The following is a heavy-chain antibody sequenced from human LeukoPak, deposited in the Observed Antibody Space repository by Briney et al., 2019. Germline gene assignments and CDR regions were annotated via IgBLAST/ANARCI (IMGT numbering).Heavy chain of an antibody. J-gene: IGHJ6*03. CDR2: IYYSGST. CDR3: ARGDCSGSICYSPMDV. D-gene: IGHD2-21*01. Sequence: SETLSLTCTVSGGSISSSSYYWGWIRQPPGKGLGWIGSIYYSGSTYYNPSLKSRVTISVDTSKNQFSLKVSSVTAADTAVYYCARGDCSGSICYSPMDVWGTGTTVTVSS. V-gene: IGHV4-39*07. CDR1: GGSISSSSYY.